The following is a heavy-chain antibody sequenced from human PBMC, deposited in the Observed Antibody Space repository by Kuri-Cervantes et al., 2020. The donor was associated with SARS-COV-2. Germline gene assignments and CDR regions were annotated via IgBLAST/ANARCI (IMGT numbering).Heavy chain of an antibody. CDR2: ISSSSDYT. V-gene: IGHV3-11*06. J-gene: IGHJ3*02. D-gene: IGHD3-9*01. Sequence: GESLKISCAASGFSFSDYYMTWIRQAPGKGLEWVSYISSSSDYTNYADSVKGRFTISRDNAKNSLYLQMNSLRAEDTAVYYCARHLHDILTAAENDGFDIWGQGTMVTVSS. CDR3: ARHLHDILTAAENDGFDI. CDR1: GFSFSDYY.